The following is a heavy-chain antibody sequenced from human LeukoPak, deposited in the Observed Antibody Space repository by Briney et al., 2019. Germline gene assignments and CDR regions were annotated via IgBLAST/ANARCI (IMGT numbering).Heavy chain of an antibody. CDR2: ISSSSSTI. D-gene: IGHD2-2*01. V-gene: IGHV3-48*01. J-gene: IGHJ3*02. CDR3: ARVRSSTSDDAFDI. CDR1: GFTFSSYS. Sequence: GSLSLSCAASGFTFSSYSMNWVRPAPGKGLEWVSYISSSSSTIYYADSVKGRFTISRDNSKNTLYLQMNSLRAEDTAVYYCARVRSSTSDDAFDIWGQGTMVTVSS.